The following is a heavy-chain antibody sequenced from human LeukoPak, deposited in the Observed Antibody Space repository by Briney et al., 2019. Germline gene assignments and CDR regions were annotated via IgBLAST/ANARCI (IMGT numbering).Heavy chain of an antibody. CDR2: ISYDGSNK. J-gene: IGHJ4*02. D-gene: IGHD5-18*01. V-gene: IGHV3-30*18. CDR1: GFTFSSYG. CDR3: AKDSTGYSYGPEDY. Sequence: GGSLRLSCAASGFTFSSYGMHWVRQAPGKGLEWVAVISYDGSNKYYADSVKGRFTISRDNSKNTLYLQMNSLRAEDTAVYYCAKDSTGYSYGPEDYWGQGTLVTVSS.